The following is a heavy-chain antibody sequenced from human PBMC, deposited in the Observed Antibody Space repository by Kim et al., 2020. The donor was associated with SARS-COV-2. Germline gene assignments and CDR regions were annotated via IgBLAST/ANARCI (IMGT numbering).Heavy chain of an antibody. J-gene: IGHJ4*02. D-gene: IGHD5-18*01. CDR2: K. CDR3: AREDGYGLVDY. Sequence: KYYADSVKGRFTISRDNSKNTLYLQMNSLRAEDTAVYYCAREDGYGLVDYWGQGTLVTVSS. V-gene: IGHV3-33*01.